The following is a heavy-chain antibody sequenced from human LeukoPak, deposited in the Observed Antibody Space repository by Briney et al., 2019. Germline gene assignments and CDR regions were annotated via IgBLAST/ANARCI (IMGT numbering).Heavy chain of an antibody. D-gene: IGHD6-19*01. J-gene: IGHJ4*02. CDR2: INSDGSST. Sequence: GGSLRLSCAASGFTFSSYWMHWVRQAPGKGLVWVSRINSDGSSTSYADSVKGRFTISRDNAKNTLYLQMNSLRAEDTAEYYCARGPWSSGWYFDYWGQGTLVTVSS. CDR1: GFTFSSYW. V-gene: IGHV3-74*01. CDR3: ARGPWSSGWYFDY.